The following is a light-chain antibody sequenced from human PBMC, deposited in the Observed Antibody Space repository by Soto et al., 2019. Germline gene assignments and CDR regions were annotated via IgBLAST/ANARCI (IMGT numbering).Light chain of an antibody. CDR3: QQYYSHPLM. V-gene: IGKV1-8*01. J-gene: IGKJ4*02. Sequence: ASRMTQSPSSFAASTVDRGTSTWVVSQGIRSYLAWYQQKPRKAPKRLIYAASTLQRCVPSSSSGSGSGTDFTLTISCLQSEDFATYYCQQYYSHPLMFGAGTKVDIK. CDR2: AAS. CDR1: QGIRSY.